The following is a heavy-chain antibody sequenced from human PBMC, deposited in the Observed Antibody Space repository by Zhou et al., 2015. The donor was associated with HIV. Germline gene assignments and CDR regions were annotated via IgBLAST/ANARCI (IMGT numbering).Heavy chain of an antibody. CDR1: GYTFTSYD. CDR2: MNPNSGNT. V-gene: IGHV1-8*01. D-gene: IGHD2-15*01. CDR3: AREMPGYCSGGSCYSSDY. J-gene: IGHJ4*02. Sequence: QVQLVQSGAEVKKPGASVKVSCKASGYTFTSYDINWVRQATGQGLEWMGWMNPNSGNTGYAQKFQGRVTMTRNTSISTAYMELSSLRSEDTAVYYCAREMPGYCSGGSCYSSDYWGQGTLVTVSS.